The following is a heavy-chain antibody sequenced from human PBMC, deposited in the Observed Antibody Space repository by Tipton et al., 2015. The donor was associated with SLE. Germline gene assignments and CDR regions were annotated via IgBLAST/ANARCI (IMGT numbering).Heavy chain of an antibody. J-gene: IGHJ4*02. V-gene: IGHV1-18*01. CDR2: IGAYNGNT. CDR1: GYAFSSYP. CDR3: ARSIVATTDFDY. Sequence: QLVQSGAEVRKPGASVKVSCKASGYAFSSYPIIWVRQAPGQGLEWMGWIGAYNGNTIYALKFQGRVSMTTDTSTSTAYMELRSLRSDDTAMYYCARSIVATTDFDYWGQGTLLTVSS. D-gene: IGHD5-12*01.